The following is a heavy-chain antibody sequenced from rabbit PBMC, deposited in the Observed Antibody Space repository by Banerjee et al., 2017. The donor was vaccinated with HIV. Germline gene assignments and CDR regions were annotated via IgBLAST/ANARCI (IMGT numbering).Heavy chain of an antibody. CDR1: GFSLNIYE. Sequence: QSLEESGGDLVKPGASLTLTCTASGFSLNIYEMCWVRQAPGKGLEWIGCIYAGSSGNTWYASWAKGRFTISKTSSTTVTLQMTSLTAADTATYFCARDRDTGTVYYFDLWGPGTLVTVS. D-gene: IGHD7-1*01. CDR2: IYAGSSGNT. J-gene: IGHJ6*01. CDR3: ARDRDTGTVYYFDL. V-gene: IGHV1S40*01.